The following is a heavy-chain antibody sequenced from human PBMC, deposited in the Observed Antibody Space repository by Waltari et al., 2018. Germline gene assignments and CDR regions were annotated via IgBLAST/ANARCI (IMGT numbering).Heavy chain of an antibody. J-gene: IGHJ3*02. D-gene: IGHD3-10*01. Sequence: EVQLVESGGGLGQPGGSLRLPCAASGFPFSDYWMNWVRQAPGRGLEWVGSIKPDGSDKYYVEYVKGRFSISRDNAKNSLYLQMNSLRAEDTAVYYCGRSYGWAFDMSGQGTMVIVSS. CDR2: IKPDGSDK. V-gene: IGHV3-7*02. CDR3: GRSYGWAFDM. CDR1: GFPFSDYW.